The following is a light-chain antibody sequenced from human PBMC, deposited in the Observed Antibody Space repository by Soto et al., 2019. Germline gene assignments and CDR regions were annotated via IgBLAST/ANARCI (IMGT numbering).Light chain of an antibody. Sequence: EIVLTQSPGTLSLSPGERATLSCRASQSVSSIYLAWYQQKPGQAPRLLIYGASSRATGIPDRFSGGGSGTDFTLTISRLEPEDFAVYYCQQYGSSPWTFGQGTKVEIK. V-gene: IGKV3-20*01. J-gene: IGKJ1*01. CDR1: QSVSSIY. CDR2: GAS. CDR3: QQYGSSPWT.